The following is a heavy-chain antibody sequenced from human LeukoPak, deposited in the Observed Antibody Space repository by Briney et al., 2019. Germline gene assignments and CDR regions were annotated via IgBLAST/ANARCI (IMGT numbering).Heavy chain of an antibody. CDR2: ISNSGST. D-gene: IGHD2-8*01. CDR1: GGSIGGNSY. CDR3: ARLTLIVFPLTHGNDAFDI. Sequence: SSETLSLTCTVSGGSIGGNSYWSWIRQPPGKGPEWIGHISNSGSTYYNPSLKSRVTISVDTSKNQFSLKLSSVTAADTAVYYCARLTLIVFPLTHGNDAFDIWGQGTMVTVSS. V-gene: IGHV4-4*08. J-gene: IGHJ3*02.